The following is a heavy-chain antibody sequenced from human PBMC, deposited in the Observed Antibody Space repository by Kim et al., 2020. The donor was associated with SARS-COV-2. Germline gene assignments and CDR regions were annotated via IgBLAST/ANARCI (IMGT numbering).Heavy chain of an antibody. V-gene: IGHV3-11*06. CDR2: K. J-gene: IGHJ4*02. Sequence: KNSADSVEGRFTISRDNSKNSLYLNLNSLRAEDTAVYYCARDGEWGVDYWGQGILVIVSS. D-gene: IGHD1-26*01. CDR3: ARDGEWGVDY.